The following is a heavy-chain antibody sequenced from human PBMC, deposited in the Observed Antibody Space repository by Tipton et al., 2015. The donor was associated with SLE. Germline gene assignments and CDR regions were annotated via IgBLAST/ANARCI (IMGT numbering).Heavy chain of an antibody. CDR2: IRYDGSNK. J-gene: IGHJ4*02. CDR1: GFTFSSYG. Sequence: RLSCAASGFTFSSYGMHWVRQAPGKGLEWVAFIRYDGSNKYYADSVKGRFTISRDNSKNTLYLQMNSLRAEDTAVYYCAKEWELFFDYWGQGTLVTVSS. V-gene: IGHV3-30*02. D-gene: IGHD1-26*01. CDR3: AKEWELFFDY.